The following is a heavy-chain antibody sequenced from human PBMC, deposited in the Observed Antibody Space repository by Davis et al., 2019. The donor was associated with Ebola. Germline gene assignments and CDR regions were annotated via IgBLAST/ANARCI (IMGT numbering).Heavy chain of an antibody. Sequence: ASVKVSCKASGYTFTGYYMHWVRQAPGQGLEWMGWINPNSGGTNYAQKFQGRVTMTRNTSISTAYMELSSLRSEDTAVYYCARGRDLLRRKDIVVDHDYYYGMDVWGQGTTVTVSS. V-gene: IGHV1-2*02. CDR1: GYTFTGYY. J-gene: IGHJ6*02. CDR2: INPNSGGT. CDR3: ARGRDLLRRKDIVVDHDYYYGMDV. D-gene: IGHD2-15*01.